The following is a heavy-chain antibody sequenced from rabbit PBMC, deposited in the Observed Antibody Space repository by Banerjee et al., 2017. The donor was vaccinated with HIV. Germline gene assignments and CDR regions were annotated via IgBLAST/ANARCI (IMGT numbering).Heavy chain of an antibody. Sequence: QEQLEESGGGLVQPEGSLTLTCTASGFSFSTSYWGCWVRQAPGKGLEWIACIYAGSSGSAYCASWAKGRFTISKTSSTTVTLQMTSLTAADTASYFCARDLAGVIGWNFNLWGPGTLVTVS. CDR3: ARDLAGVIGWNFNL. D-gene: IGHD4-1*01. CDR2: IYAGSSGSA. V-gene: IGHV1S45*01. J-gene: IGHJ4*01. CDR1: GFSFSTSYW.